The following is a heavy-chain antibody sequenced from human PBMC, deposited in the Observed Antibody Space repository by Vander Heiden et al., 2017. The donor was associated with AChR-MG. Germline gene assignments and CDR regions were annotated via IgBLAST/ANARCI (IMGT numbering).Heavy chain of an antibody. CDR3: ARDSSSWYRWFDP. CDR2: IYYSGST. Sequence: QLQLQESGPGLVKPSETLSLTCTVSGGSIRSSSYYWGWIRQPPGKGLEWIGSIYYSGSTYYNPSLKSRVTISVDTSKNQFSLKLSSVTAADTAVYYCARDSSSWYRWFDPWGQGTLVTVSS. CDR1: GGSIRSSSYY. J-gene: IGHJ5*02. V-gene: IGHV4-39*02. D-gene: IGHD6-13*01.